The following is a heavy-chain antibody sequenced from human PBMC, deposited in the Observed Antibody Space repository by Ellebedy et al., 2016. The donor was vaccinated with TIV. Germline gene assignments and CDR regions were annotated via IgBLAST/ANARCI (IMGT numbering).Heavy chain of an antibody. D-gene: IGHD3-10*01. CDR1: GGSISSYY. CDR3: ARGGWFGELLTSTKGGFDY. V-gene: IGHV4-59*01. Sequence: SETLSLXXTVSGGSISSYYWSWIRQPPGKGLEWIGYIYYSGSTNYNPSLKSRVTISVDTSKNQFSLKLSSVTAADTAVYYCARGGWFGELLTSTKGGFDYWGQGTLVTVSS. J-gene: IGHJ4*02. CDR2: IYYSGST.